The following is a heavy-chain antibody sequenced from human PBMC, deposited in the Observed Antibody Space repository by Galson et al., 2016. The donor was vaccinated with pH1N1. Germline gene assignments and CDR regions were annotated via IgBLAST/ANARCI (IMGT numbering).Heavy chain of an antibody. Sequence: PALVTPPQTLTLTCTFSGFSLRTTDMGVAWIRQPPGKALEWLALIYWNDDKRYSPSLKSRLTITKDTSKNQVVLTMTTMDPVDTATYYCANSLYGDYVGWFDPWGQGTLVTVSS. D-gene: IGHD4-17*01. CDR2: IYWNDDK. J-gene: IGHJ5*02. CDR1: GFSLRTTDMG. CDR3: ANSLYGDYVGWFDP. V-gene: IGHV2-5*01.